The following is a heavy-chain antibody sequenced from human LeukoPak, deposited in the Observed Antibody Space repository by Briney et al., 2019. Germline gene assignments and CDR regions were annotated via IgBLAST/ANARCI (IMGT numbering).Heavy chain of an antibody. CDR2: IYYSGHT. Sequence: SETLSLTCTVSGASISSYYWSWIRQSPGKGLEWIGYIYYSGHTNYSPSLQSRVTISVDTSKSQFSLKLTSVTAADTALYYCAKGGMGLSVDDWGRGTLVTVSS. CDR1: GASISSYY. J-gene: IGHJ4*02. D-gene: IGHD5-24*01. CDR3: AKGGMGLSVDD. V-gene: IGHV4-59*01.